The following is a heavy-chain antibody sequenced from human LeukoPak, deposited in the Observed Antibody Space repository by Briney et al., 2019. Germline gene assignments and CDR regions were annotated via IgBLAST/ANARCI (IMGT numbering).Heavy chain of an antibody. CDR2: IHPPDSDT. CDR1: GYSFTSYW. J-gene: IGHJ4*02. Sequence: GESLKISCKGSGYSFTSYWIGWVRQMPGKGLEWMGIIHPPDSDTRYSPSFQGQVTISADKSINNAYLQWNSLKASDTAMYYCARWGGYCTGGSCYPLYYLDSWGQGTLVTVSS. V-gene: IGHV5-51*01. CDR3: ARWGGYCTGGSCYPLYYLDS. D-gene: IGHD2-15*01.